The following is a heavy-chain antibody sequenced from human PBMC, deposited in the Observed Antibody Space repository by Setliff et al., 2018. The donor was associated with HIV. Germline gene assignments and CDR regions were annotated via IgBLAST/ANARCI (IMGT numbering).Heavy chain of an antibody. V-gene: IGHV4-4*07. CDR1: GGSINSYY. CDR3: ARELMWRGALHYFYYMDV. D-gene: IGHD1-26*01. Sequence: SETLSLTCTVSGGSINSYYWSWIRQPAGKGLEWIGRIYTSGSANYNPSLKSRVTMSVDTSKNQFSLKLTSVTAADTAEYCCARELMWRGALHYFYYMDVWGEGTTVTVSS. J-gene: IGHJ6*03. CDR2: IYTSGSA.